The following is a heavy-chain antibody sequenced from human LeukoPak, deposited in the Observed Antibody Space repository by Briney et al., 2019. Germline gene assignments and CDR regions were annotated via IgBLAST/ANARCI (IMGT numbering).Heavy chain of an antibody. CDR3: ATGTYYYGSGTNQDC. Sequence: SETLSLTCAVSGGSFSGYYLSWIRQPPGKGLEWMGEINHSGSTNYNPSLKSRVTISVEPSKNQFSLKLSSVTGADTAVYYCATGTYYYGSGTNQDCWGQGTLVTVCS. CDR2: INHSGST. D-gene: IGHD3-10*01. CDR1: GGSFSGYY. V-gene: IGHV4-34*01. J-gene: IGHJ4*02.